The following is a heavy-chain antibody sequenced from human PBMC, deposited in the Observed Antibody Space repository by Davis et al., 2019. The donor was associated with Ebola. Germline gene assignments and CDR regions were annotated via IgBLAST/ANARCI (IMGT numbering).Heavy chain of an antibody. Sequence: ASVKVSCKASGYTFTSYGISWVRQAPGQGLEWMGWISAYNGNTNYAQKLQGRVTMTTDTSTSTAYMELRSLRSDDTAVYYCARSLRVLTTESPFDYWGQGTLVTVSS. J-gene: IGHJ4*02. D-gene: IGHD4/OR15-4a*01. CDR3: ARSLRVLTTESPFDY. CDR1: GYTFTSYG. CDR2: ISAYNGNT. V-gene: IGHV1-18*04.